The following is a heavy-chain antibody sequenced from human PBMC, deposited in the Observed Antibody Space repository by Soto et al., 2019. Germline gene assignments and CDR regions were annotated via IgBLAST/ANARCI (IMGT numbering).Heavy chain of an antibody. CDR1: GGSFSGYY. Sequence: ETLSLTCAVYGGSFSGYYWTWIRQPPGKGLEWIGGINHSGTINFNPSLKSRLAISLDTSKKHFSLKLSSVTDADTAAYYCARADRTLVTSYSLDVWGQGTTVTVSS. J-gene: IGHJ6*02. D-gene: IGHD2-21*02. CDR3: ARADRTLVTSYSLDV. CDR2: INHSGTI. V-gene: IGHV4-34*01.